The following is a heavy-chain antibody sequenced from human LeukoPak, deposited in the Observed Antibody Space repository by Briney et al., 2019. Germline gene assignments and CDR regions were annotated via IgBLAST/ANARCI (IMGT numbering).Heavy chain of an antibody. CDR1: GGSFSGYY. V-gene: IGHV4-34*01. J-gene: IGHJ5*02. CDR3: ARHALWFGELPWFDP. CDR2: INDSGST. D-gene: IGHD3-10*01. Sequence: SETLSLTCAVYGGSFSGYYWSWIRQPPGKGLEWIGEINDSGSTNYNPSLKSRVTISVDTSKNQFSLKLSSVTAADTAVYYCARHALWFGELPWFDPWGQGTLVTVSS.